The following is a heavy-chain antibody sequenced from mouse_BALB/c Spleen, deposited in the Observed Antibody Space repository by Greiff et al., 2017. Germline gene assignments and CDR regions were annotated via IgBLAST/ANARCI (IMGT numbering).Heavy chain of an antibody. D-gene: IGHD2-1*01. CDR1: GFSLTSYG. Sequence: VMLVESGPGLVAPSQSLSITCTVSGFSLTSYGVHWVRQPPGKGLEWLGVIWAGGSTNYNSALMSRLSISKDNSKSQVFLKMNSLQTDDTAMYYCARYGNGHYYAMDYWGQGTSVTVSS. J-gene: IGHJ4*01. V-gene: IGHV2-9*02. CDR2: IWAGGST. CDR3: ARYGNGHYYAMDY.